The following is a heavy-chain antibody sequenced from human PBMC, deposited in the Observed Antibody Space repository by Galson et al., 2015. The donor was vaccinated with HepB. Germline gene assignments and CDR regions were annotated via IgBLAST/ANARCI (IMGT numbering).Heavy chain of an antibody. J-gene: IGHJ6*02. Sequence: SVKVSCKASGYTFTSYDITWVRQATGQGLEWMGWMNPNSGNTGYAQRFQGRVTMTRNTSISTAYMELSSLRSDDTAVYYCARPRGGYCSGGSCYSFYYYYGMDVWGQGTTVTVSS. CDR3: ARPRGGYCSGGSCYSFYYYYGMDV. CDR2: MNPNSGNT. D-gene: IGHD2-15*01. CDR1: GYTFTSYD. V-gene: IGHV1-8*01.